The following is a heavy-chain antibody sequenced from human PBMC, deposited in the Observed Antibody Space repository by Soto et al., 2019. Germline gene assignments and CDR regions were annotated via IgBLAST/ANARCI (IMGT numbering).Heavy chain of an antibody. Sequence: PGGSLRLSCAASGFTFSSYGMHWVRQAPGKGLEWVAVIWYDGSNKYYADSVKGRFTISRDNSKNTLYLQMNSLRAEDTAVYYCARNALGYCSSTSCSLWGPFDPWGQGTLVTVSS. CDR3: ARNALGYCSSTSCSLWGPFDP. J-gene: IGHJ5*02. V-gene: IGHV3-33*01. D-gene: IGHD2-2*01. CDR1: GFTFSSYG. CDR2: IWYDGSNK.